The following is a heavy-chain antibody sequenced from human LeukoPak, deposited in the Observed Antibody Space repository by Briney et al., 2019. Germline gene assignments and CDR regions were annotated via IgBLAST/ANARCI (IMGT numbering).Heavy chain of an antibody. CDR2: ISTSGST. D-gene: IGHD3-22*01. J-gene: IGHJ4*02. CDR3: ARDFHSSGPKYYFDY. V-gene: IGHV4-4*07. Sequence: SGTLSLTCTVSGGSISSYYWSWIRQPAGKGLEWIGRISTSGSTNYNPSLKSRVTMSVDTSKNQLSLKLSSVTAADTAVYYCARDFHSSGPKYYFDYWGQGTLVTVSS. CDR1: GGSISSYY.